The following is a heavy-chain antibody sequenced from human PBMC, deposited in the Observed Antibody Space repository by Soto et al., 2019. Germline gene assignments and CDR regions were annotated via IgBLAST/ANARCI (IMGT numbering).Heavy chain of an antibody. D-gene: IGHD1-20*01. Sequence: QGQLVESGGGVVQPGRSLRLSCVASGFDFKTYGMHWVRQAPGKGLEWVAVIGFDGTNIHYSDSVRGRFSISRDKSKKTLYLQMNSLRAEDTAVYWCARDNWNGAYYGLDVWGQGTTVTVS. J-gene: IGHJ6*02. V-gene: IGHV3-33*01. CDR1: GFDFKTYG. CDR3: ARDNWNGAYYGLDV. CDR2: IGFDGTNI.